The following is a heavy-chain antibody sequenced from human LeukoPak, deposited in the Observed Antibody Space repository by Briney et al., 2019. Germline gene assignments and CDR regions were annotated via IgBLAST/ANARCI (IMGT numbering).Heavy chain of an antibody. V-gene: IGHV2-70*11. J-gene: IGHJ3*02. CDR1: GFSLSTSGMC. CDR2: IDWDDDK. Sequence: SGPALVKPTQTLTLTCTFSGFSLSTSGMCVSWIRQPPGKALEWLARIDWDDDKYYSTSLKTSLTISKDTSKNKVVLTMTNMDPVDTATYYCARMSHSIAVAGTDAFDIWGQGTMVTVSS. CDR3: ARMSHSIAVAGTDAFDI. D-gene: IGHD6-19*01.